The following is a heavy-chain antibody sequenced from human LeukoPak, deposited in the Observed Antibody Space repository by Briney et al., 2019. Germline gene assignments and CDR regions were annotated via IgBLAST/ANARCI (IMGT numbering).Heavy chain of an antibody. Sequence: GGSLRLSCVASGFIVSNNYMSWVRQAPGMGLEWVSTIYRGGSSFYADSEKGRFTISRDNSKNTLYLQMDSLRAEDTAVYYCARDCSGGSCYYYGMDVWGQGTTVTVSS. CDR3: ARDCSGGSCYYYGMDV. D-gene: IGHD2-15*01. V-gene: IGHV3-66*01. CDR1: GFIVSNNY. J-gene: IGHJ6*02. CDR2: IYRGGSS.